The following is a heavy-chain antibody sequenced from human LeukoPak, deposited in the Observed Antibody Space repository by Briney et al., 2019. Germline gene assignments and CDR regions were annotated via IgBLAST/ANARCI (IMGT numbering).Heavy chain of an antibody. J-gene: IGHJ6*02. CDR3: ARVRDYDGVDV. V-gene: IGHV1-2*02. D-gene: IGHD4-17*01. CDR2: INPNSGGT. Sequence: ASVKVTCKASGYTFTAYYLHWVRQAPGQGLEWMGWINPNSGGTSYAQKFQGRVTMTRDTSISTAYMDLSRLRSDDTAVYYCARVRDYDGVDVWGQATTVTVSS. CDR1: GYTFTAYY.